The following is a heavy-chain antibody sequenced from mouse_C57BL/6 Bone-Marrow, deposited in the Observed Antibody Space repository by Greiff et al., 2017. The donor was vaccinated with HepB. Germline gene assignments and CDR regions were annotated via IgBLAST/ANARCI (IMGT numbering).Heavy chain of an antibody. CDR2: IYPGDGDT. Sequence: QVQLQQSGPELVKPGASVKISCKASGYAFSSSWMNWVKQRPGKGLEWIGRIYPGDGDTNYNGKFKGKATLTADKSSSTAYMPLSSLTSEDSAVYFCARLRGFAYWGQGTLVTVSA. V-gene: IGHV1-82*01. J-gene: IGHJ3*01. CDR1: GYAFSSSW. CDR3: ARLRGFAY.